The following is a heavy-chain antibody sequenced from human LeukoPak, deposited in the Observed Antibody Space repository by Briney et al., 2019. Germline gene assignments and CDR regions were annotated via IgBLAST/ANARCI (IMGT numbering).Heavy chain of an antibody. J-gene: IGHJ6*03. V-gene: IGHV3-73*01. CDR2: IRSTANGYAT. CDR1: GFTFSGSA. Sequence: GSLRLSCAASGFTFSGSALHWVRQASGKGLEWVGRIRSTANGYATAYAASVKGRFTISRDDSKNTAYLQMNSLKTEDTAVYYCTRLASEMATQLNYYYYYMDVWGKGTTVTVSS. D-gene: IGHD5-24*01. CDR3: TRLASEMATQLNYYYYYMDV.